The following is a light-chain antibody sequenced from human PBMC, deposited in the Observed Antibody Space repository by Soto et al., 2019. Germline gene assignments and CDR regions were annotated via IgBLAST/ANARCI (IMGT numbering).Light chain of an antibody. CDR1: QSVLYNKKNY. Sequence: DVVMTQSPDSLAVSLGERASISCKSSQSVLYNKKNYLAWYRQKPGQPPKLLIYWASTRQFGVPDRFSGSGSGTDFTLTISNLQAEDVAVYYCQQYYATPQTFGQGTKVEIK. V-gene: IGKV4-1*01. CDR3: QQYYATPQT. J-gene: IGKJ1*01. CDR2: WAS.